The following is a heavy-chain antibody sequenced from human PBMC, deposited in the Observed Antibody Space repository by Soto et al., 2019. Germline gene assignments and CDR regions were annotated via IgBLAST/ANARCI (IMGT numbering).Heavy chain of an antibody. V-gene: IGHV4-39*01. Sequence: SETLSLTCTVSGGSISSSSNHWGWIRQPPGKGLEWIGNIYYSGNTYYNPSLKSRVTISVDTFKNQFSLKLSSVTAADTAVYYCARQRFGVTTFLPNWFDPWGQGTLVTVSS. D-gene: IGHD3-10*01. CDR2: IYYSGNT. CDR3: ARQRFGVTTFLPNWFDP. J-gene: IGHJ5*02. CDR1: GGSISSSSNH.